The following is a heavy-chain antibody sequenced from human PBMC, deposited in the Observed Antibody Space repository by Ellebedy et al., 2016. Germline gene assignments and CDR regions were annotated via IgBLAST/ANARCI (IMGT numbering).Heavy chain of an antibody. J-gene: IGHJ4*02. Sequence: GGSLRLXXAASGFTFSISGMTWVRQAPGKGLEWVATIVSSGREAYYADPLKGRFTISRDNSKNTMYLQMNSLRADDTAVYYCRQGHYADYWGQGTLVTVSS. CDR2: IVSSGREA. V-gene: IGHV3-23*05. CDR1: GFTFSISG. CDR3: RQGHYADY.